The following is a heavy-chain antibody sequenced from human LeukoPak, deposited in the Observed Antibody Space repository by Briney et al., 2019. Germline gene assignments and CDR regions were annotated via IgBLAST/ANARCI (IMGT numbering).Heavy chain of an antibody. CDR2: IFRIGST. CDR3: ARVYYDSSGYGYYFDY. J-gene: IGHJ4*02. CDR1: GFSITTGYY. V-gene: IGHV4-38-2*02. D-gene: IGHD3-22*01. Sequence: SETLSLTCTVSGFSITTGYYWAWIRQPPGKGLEWIGTIFRIGSTYYNPSLKSRVTISVDTSKNQFSLKLSSVTAADTALYYCARVYYDSSGYGYYFDYWGQGTLVTVSS.